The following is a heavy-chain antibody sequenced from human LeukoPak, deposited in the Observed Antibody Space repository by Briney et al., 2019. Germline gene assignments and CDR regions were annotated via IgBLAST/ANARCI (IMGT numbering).Heavy chain of an antibody. CDR3: AALPPGYCSGGSCSIGGNWFDP. Sequence: ASVKVSCKASGGTFSSYAISWVRQAPGQGLEWVGGIIPIFGTANYAQKFQGRVTITADKSTSTAYMELSSLRSEDTAVYYCAALPPGYCSGGSCSIGGNWFDPWGQGTLVTVSS. V-gene: IGHV1-69*06. CDR1: GGTFSSYA. D-gene: IGHD2-15*01. J-gene: IGHJ5*02. CDR2: IIPIFGTA.